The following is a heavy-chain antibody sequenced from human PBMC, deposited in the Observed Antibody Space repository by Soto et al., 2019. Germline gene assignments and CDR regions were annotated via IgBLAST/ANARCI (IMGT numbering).Heavy chain of an antibody. D-gene: IGHD2-2*01. CDR1: GFTFSSYS. J-gene: IGHJ4*02. V-gene: IGHV3-21*01. CDR3: ARGKYCSSTSCQLDY. Sequence: GGSLRLSCAASGFTFSSYSMNWVRQAPGKGLEWVSSISSSSSYIYYADSVKGRFTISRDNAKNSLYLQMNSLRAEDTAVYYCARGKYCSSTSCQLDYWGQGTLVTVS. CDR2: ISSSSSYI.